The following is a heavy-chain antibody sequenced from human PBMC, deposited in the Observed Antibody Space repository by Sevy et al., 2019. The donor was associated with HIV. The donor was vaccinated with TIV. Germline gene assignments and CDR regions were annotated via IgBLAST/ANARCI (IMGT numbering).Heavy chain of an antibody. CDR2: ISYDGSNK. Sequence: GGCLRLSCAASGFTFSSYAMHWVRQAPGKGLEWVAVISYDGSNKYYADSVKGRFTISRDNSKNTLYLQMNSLRAEDTAVYYCARGPYSSGPIPYYFDYWGQGTLVTVSS. V-gene: IGHV3-30-3*01. CDR1: GFTFSSYA. J-gene: IGHJ4*02. CDR3: ARGPYSSGPIPYYFDY. D-gene: IGHD6-19*01.